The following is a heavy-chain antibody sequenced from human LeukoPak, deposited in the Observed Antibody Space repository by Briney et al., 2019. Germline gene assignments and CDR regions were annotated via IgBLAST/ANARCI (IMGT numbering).Heavy chain of an antibody. CDR1: GXSFINYW. J-gene: IGHJ4*02. CDR2: IYPADSDT. CDR3: ARLSPAYDILIDY. V-gene: IGHV5-51*01. D-gene: IGHD3-9*01. Sequence: PGESLKISFQVSGXSFINYWIGWVRQLPGKGLESMRIIYPADSDTTYSPSFQGQVTISADKSISTVYLQWSSLKASDTAMYYCARLSPAYDILIDYWGQGTLVTVSS.